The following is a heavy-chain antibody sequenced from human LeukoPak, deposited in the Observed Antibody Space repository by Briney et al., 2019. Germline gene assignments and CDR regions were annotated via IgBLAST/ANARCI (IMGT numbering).Heavy chain of an antibody. D-gene: IGHD2-15*01. V-gene: IGHV6-1*01. J-gene: IGHJ3*02. Sequence: SQTLSLTCAISGDSVSCNSAVWNWIRQSPSRGLEWLGRTYYRSTWYNDYAVSVKSRITIKPDTSKNQFSLQLNSATPEDTAVYYCARLGLGGAFDIWGQGTMVTVSS. CDR3: ARLGLGGAFDI. CDR2: TYYRSTWYN. CDR1: GDSVSCNSAV.